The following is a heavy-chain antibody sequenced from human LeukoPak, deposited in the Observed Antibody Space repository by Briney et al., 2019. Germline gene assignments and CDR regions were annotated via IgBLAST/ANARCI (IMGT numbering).Heavy chain of an antibody. J-gene: IGHJ4*02. CDR2: IRNKANSYTT. V-gene: IGHV3-72*01. Sequence: PGGSLRLSCVASGFSFNTFALTWVRQAPGKGLEWVGRIRNKANSYTTEYAASVKGRFTVSRDDLKNSLYLQMNSLGTEDTAMYYCAKPQGGDPRAFDYWGQGILVTVSS. CDR1: GFSFNTFA. D-gene: IGHD1-14*01. CDR3: AKPQGGDPRAFDY.